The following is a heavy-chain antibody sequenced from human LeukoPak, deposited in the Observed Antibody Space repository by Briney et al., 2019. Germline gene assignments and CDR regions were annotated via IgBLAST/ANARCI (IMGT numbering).Heavy chain of an antibody. D-gene: IGHD7-27*01. CDR2: IYYSVST. CDR3: ARGFRGDNFDY. J-gene: IGHJ4*02. V-gene: IGHV4-39*01. Sequence: SETLSLTCTVSGGSISSSSFYWGWIRQPPGKGLEWIGIIYYSVSTYYNPSLKSRVTISVDTSKNQFSLKLSSVTAADTAVYFCARGFRGDNFDYWGQGTLVTVSS. CDR1: GGSISSSSFY.